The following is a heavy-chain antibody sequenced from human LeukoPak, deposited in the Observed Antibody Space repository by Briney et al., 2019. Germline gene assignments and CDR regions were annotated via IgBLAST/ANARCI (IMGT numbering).Heavy chain of an antibody. CDR1: GFTFSSYG. CDR3: AKDVGSYVYYFVY. CDR2: ISYDGSNK. V-gene: IGHV3-30*18. J-gene: IGHJ4*02. Sequence: PGGSLRLSCAASGFTFSSYGMHWVRQAPGKGLEWVAVISYDGSNKYYADSVKGRFTISRDNSKNTLYLQMNSLIAEDTAVYYFAKDVGSYVYYFVYWGEGTLVTVSS. D-gene: IGHD2-15*01.